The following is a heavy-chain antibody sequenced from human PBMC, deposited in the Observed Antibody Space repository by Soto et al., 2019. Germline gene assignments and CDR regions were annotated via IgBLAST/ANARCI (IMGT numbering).Heavy chain of an antibody. V-gene: IGHV4-34*01. CDR1: GGSFSGYY. D-gene: IGHD6-19*01. CDR2: INHSGST. Sequence: SETLSLTCAVYGGSFSGYYWSWIRQPPGKGLEWIGEINHSGSTNYNPSLKSRVTISVDTSKNQSSLKLSSVTAADTAVYYCARGYGSSSGWFTNYYYGMDVWGQGTTVTVSS. CDR3: ARGYGSSSGWFTNYYYGMDV. J-gene: IGHJ6*02.